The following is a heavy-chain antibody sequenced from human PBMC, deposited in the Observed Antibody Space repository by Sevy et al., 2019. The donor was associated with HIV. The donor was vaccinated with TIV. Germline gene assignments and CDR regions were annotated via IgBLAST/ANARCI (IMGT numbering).Heavy chain of an antibody. D-gene: IGHD3-22*01. V-gene: IGHV3-15*01. Sequence: GGSLRLSCAVSGFTFNNAWMNWVRQAPGTGLQWFGLIKSNIDGETTDYAAPVKGRFTISRDDSTNTLYLQMNNLKIEDTAECYCATSPGYYDSAPFDYWGPGTLVTVSS. CDR3: ATSPGYYDSAPFDY. CDR1: GFTFNNAW. J-gene: IGHJ4*02. CDR2: IKSNIDGETT.